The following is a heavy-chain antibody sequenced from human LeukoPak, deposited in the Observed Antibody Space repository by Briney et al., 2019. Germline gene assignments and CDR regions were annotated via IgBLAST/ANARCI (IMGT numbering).Heavy chain of an antibody. CDR2: IIPILGIA. Sequence: GASVKVSCKASGGTFSSYAISWVRQAPGQGLEWMGRIIPILGIANYAQKLQGRVTMTTDTSTSTAYMELRSLRSDDTAVYYCARVKQWLLLDYWGQGTLVTVSS. CDR3: ARVKQWLLLDY. V-gene: IGHV1-69*04. J-gene: IGHJ4*02. CDR1: GGTFSSYA. D-gene: IGHD6-19*01.